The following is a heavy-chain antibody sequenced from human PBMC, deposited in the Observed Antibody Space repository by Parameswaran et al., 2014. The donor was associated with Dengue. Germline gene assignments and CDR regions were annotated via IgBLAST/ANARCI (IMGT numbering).Heavy chain of an antibody. Sequence: WIRQPPGKGLEWVSSISRNSSYIYYGDSVKGRFTISRDNTKNSVYLQMNTLRAEDTAVYYCVRVPVGGFTPETFMAPGWGQGILVTVSS. V-gene: IGHV3-21*06. CDR2: ISRNSSYI. D-gene: IGHD3-3*02. CDR3: VRVPVGGFTPETFMAPG. J-gene: IGHJ4*02.